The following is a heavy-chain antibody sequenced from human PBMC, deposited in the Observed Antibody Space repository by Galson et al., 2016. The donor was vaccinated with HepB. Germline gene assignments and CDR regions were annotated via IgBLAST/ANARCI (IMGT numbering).Heavy chain of an antibody. CDR2: ISGRGGDT. J-gene: IGHJ4*02. Sequence: SLRLSCAASGFTFSSFAMSWVRQAPGKGLEWVSAISGRGGDTYYADSVKGRFTISRDNSKNTLYLQMNSLRAEDTAVYYCAREGAEMAVAGTAFDYWGQGTLVTVSS. CDR1: GFTFSSFA. D-gene: IGHD6-19*01. V-gene: IGHV3-23*01. CDR3: AREGAEMAVAGTAFDY.